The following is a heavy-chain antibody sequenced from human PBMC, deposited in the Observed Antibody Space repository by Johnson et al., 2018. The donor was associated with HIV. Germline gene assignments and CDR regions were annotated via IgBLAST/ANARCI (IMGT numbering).Heavy chain of an antibody. CDR1: GFTFSSFP. CDR3: ARAAAARSTGHDAFDI. Sequence: EVQVLESGGGLVQPGGSLRLSCAGSGFTFSSFPIHWVRQAPGKGLEYVSAISSNGENTHYANSLKGRFTISRDNSKNTLYLQMSSLRVEDTAMYYCARAAAARSTGHDAFDIWGQGTMVTVSS. CDR2: ISSNGENT. D-gene: IGHD6-6*01. V-gene: IGHV3-64*01. J-gene: IGHJ3*02.